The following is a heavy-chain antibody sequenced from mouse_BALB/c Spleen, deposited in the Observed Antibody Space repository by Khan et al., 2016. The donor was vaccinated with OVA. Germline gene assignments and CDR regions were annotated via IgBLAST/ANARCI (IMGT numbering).Heavy chain of an antibody. V-gene: IGHV1S136*01. J-gene: IGHJ2*01. Sequence: VQLQQPGPELVKPGASVKMSCKASGYTFTSYVMHWLRQKPGQGLEWIGYIYPYNDDTKYNEKFKGKATLTSDKSSSTAYMEISSLTSEDSAVYYCAKNYRYDVYFDYWGQGTTLAVSS. CDR2: IYPYNDDT. CDR3: AKNYRYDVYFDY. CDR1: GYTFTSYV. D-gene: IGHD2-14*01.